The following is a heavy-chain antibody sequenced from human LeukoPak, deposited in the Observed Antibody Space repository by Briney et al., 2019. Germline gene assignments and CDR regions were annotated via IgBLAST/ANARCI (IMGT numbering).Heavy chain of an antibody. V-gene: IGHV1-18*01. CDR3: ARDPIYCTNGVCYTPPDI. D-gene: IGHD2-8*01. J-gene: IGHJ3*02. Sequence: ASVKVSCKASGYTFTSYGISWVRQAPGQGLEWMGWISAYNGNTNYAQKLQGRVTMTTDTSTSTAYMELRSLRSDDTAVYHCARDPIYCTNGVCYTPPDIWGQGTMVTVSS. CDR1: GYTFTSYG. CDR2: ISAYNGNT.